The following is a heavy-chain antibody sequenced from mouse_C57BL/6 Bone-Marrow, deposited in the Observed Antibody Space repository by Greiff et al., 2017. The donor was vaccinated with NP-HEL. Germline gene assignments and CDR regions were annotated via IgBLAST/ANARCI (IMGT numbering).Heavy chain of an antibody. D-gene: IGHD1-1*01. Sequence: VQLQESGAELVKPGASVKLSCKASGYTFTSYWMQWVKQRPGQGLEWIGEIDPSDSYTNYNQKFKGKATLTVDTSSSTAYMQLSSLTSEDSAVYYCARSATVVVPYAMDYWGQGTSVTVSS. CDR3: ARSATVVVPYAMDY. J-gene: IGHJ4*01. V-gene: IGHV1-50*01. CDR2: IDPSDSYT. CDR1: GYTFTSYW.